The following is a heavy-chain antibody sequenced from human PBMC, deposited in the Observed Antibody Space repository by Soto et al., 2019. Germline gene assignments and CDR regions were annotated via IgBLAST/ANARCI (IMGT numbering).Heavy chain of an antibody. J-gene: IGHJ4*02. CDR3: ARDLDSSGFFDY. CDR1: GGTFSSYT. D-gene: IGHD6-19*01. CDR2: IIPILGIA. V-gene: IGHV1-69*04. Sequence: SVKVSCKASGGTFSSYTISWVRQAPGQGLEWMGRIIPILGIANYAQKFQGRVTITADKSTSTAYMELSSLRSEDTAVYYCARDLDSSGFFDYWGQGTLVTVSS.